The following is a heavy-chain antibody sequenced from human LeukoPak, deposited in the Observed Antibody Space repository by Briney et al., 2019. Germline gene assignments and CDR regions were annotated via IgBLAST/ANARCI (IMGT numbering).Heavy chain of an antibody. Sequence: SETLSLTCTVSGGSISSGGYYWSWIRQHPGKGLEWIGYIYYSGGTYYNPSLKSRVTISVDTSKNQFSLKLSSVTAADTAVYYCARRVYDILTGHLSWFDPWGQGTLVTVSS. CDR2: IYYSGGT. CDR3: ARRVYDILTGHLSWFDP. V-gene: IGHV4-31*03. D-gene: IGHD3-9*01. CDR1: GGSISSGGYY. J-gene: IGHJ5*02.